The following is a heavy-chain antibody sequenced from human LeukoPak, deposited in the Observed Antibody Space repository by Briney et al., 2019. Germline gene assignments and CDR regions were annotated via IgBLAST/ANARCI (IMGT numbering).Heavy chain of an antibody. D-gene: IGHD3-10*01. CDR1: GGTFSSYA. CDR3: ARGSYPPRYYYYYMDV. V-gene: IGHV1-69*04. CDR2: IIPILGIA. Sequence: SVKVSCKASGGTFSSYAISWVRQAPGQGLEWMGRIIPILGIANYAQKFQGRVTITADESTSTAYMELSSLRSEDTAVYYCARGSYPPRYYYYYMDVWGKGTTVTVSS. J-gene: IGHJ6*03.